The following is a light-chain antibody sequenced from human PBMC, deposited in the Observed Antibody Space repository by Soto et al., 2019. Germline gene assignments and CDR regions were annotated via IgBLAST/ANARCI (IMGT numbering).Light chain of an antibody. CDR1: QSIDNL. V-gene: IGKV1-5*03. Sequence: DIPVTQSPSTLSASVGDRVAITCRASQSIDNLLVWYQQKPGKAPKLLIYKASKLESGVPSGFSGSGSGTDFTLTINSLQPDDFATYYCQQYYSYPWTFGQGTKVEIK. CDR2: KAS. CDR3: QQYYSYPWT. J-gene: IGKJ1*01.